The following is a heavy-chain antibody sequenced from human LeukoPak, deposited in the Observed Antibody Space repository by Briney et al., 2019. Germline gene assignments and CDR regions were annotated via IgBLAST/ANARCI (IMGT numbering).Heavy chain of an antibody. J-gene: IGHJ3*02. CDR1: GFTFSSYS. CDR2: IKQDGSEK. CDR3: ARRGYCSTTSCPKNDAFDI. V-gene: IGHV3-7*01. Sequence: GGTLRLSCAASGFTFSSYSMNWVRRAPGKGLEWVANIKQDGSEKYYVDPVKGRFTISRDNAKNSLYLQMNSLRAEDTAVYYCARRGYCSTTSCPKNDAFDIWGQGTMVTVSS. D-gene: IGHD2-2*01.